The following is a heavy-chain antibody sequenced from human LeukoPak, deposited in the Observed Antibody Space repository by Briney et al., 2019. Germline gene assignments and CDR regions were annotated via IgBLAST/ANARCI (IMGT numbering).Heavy chain of an antibody. CDR3: ATERSGIDAFDI. V-gene: IGHV1-24*01. D-gene: IGHD3-10*01. Sequence: ASVKVSCKVSGHSLAEMAMHWVRQAPGKGLEWMGGFDPEGGEATYAQKFQGRVTLTEDTSTDTGYMELSTLRSEDTAVYYCATERSGIDAFDIWGQGTRVTVSS. CDR2: FDPEGGEA. J-gene: IGHJ3*02. CDR1: GHSLAEMA.